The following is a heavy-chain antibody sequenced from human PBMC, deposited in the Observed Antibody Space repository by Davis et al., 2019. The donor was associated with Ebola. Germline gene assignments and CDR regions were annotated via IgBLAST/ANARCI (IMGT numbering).Heavy chain of an antibody. CDR2: IHYSGST. D-gene: IGHD4-17*01. Sequence: PSETLSLTCTVSGGPITTFFWSWIRQPPGKGLEWIGYIHYSGSTNYNPSLNSRVTISLDTSKRQFSLKLSSMTAADSAVYFCARGVYGAYFDSWGQGALVTVSS. CDR3: ARGVYGAYFDS. CDR1: GGPITTFF. V-gene: IGHV4-59*01. J-gene: IGHJ4*02.